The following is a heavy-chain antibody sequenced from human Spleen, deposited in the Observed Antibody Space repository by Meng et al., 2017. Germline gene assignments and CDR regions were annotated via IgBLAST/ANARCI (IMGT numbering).Heavy chain of an antibody. D-gene: IGHD4-23*01. CDR2: VSHSGTT. Sequence: QVHLEQSGPGLVQPSGTLSLTCAVSGGTISSSTWWSWVRQPPGKGLEWIGEVSHSGTTRYNPSLKSRVTLSLDNSKNQFSLMLSSVTAADTAVYYCARLTPAIDYWGQGTLVTVSS. J-gene: IGHJ4*02. V-gene: IGHV4-4*02. CDR1: GGTISSSTW. CDR3: ARLTPAIDY.